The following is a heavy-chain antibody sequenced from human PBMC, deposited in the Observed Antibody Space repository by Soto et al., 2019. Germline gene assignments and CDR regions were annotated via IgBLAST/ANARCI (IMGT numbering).Heavy chain of an antibody. CDR3: AKDSYGSGSYIYYYGMDV. V-gene: IGHV3-30*18. CDR2: ISYDGSNK. D-gene: IGHD3-10*01. CDR1: GFTFSSYG. Sequence: VQLLESGGGLVQPGGSLRLSCAASGFTFSSYGMHWVRQAPGKGLEWVAVISYDGSNKYYADSVKGRFTISRDNSKNTLYLQMNSLRAEDTAVYYCAKDSYGSGSYIYYYGMDVWGQGTTVTVSS. J-gene: IGHJ6*02.